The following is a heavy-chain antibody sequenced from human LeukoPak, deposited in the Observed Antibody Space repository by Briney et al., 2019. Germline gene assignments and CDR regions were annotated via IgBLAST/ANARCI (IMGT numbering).Heavy chain of an antibody. CDR3: AKDFSVAGLYGMDV. Sequence: PGGSLRLSCAASGFTFSNYAMSWVRQAPGKGLEWVSSISGIGGSTYCADSVKGRFSISRDNSKNTLYLQMNSLRAEDTAVYYCAKDFSVAGLYGMDVWGQGTTVTVSS. CDR1: GFTFSNYA. J-gene: IGHJ6*02. D-gene: IGHD6-19*01. V-gene: IGHV3-23*01. CDR2: ISGIGGST.